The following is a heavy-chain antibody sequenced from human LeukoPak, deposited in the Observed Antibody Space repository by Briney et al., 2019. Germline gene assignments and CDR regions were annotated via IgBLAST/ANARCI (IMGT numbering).Heavy chain of an antibody. V-gene: IGHV4-4*02. J-gene: IGHJ5*02. CDR1: GGSISSSNW. CDR2: IYHSGST. Sequence: PSGTLSLTCAVSGGSISSSNWWSWVRQPPGKGLEWIGEIYHSGSTNYNPSLKSRVTISVDKSKNQFSLKLSSVTAADTAVYYCARDRKRGNDINWFDPWGQGTLVTVSS. CDR3: ARDRKRGNDINWFDP. D-gene: IGHD1-1*01.